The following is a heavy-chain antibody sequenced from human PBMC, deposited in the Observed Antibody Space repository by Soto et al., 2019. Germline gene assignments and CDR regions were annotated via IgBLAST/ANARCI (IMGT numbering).Heavy chain of an antibody. CDR1: GFSLSTSGVG. J-gene: IGHJ4*02. D-gene: IGHD6-19*01. V-gene: IGHV2-5*02. CDR3: AHRRIGVSQWNYGDFDY. CDR2: IYWDDDK. Sequence: QITLKESGPTLVKPTQTLTLTCTFSGFSLSTSGVGVGWVRQPPGKALEWLVFIYWDDDKRYSPSLRSRLTSTKATSKNQVVLTMTNVDPVDTATYFCAHRRIGVSQWNYGDFDYWGQGTLVTVSS.